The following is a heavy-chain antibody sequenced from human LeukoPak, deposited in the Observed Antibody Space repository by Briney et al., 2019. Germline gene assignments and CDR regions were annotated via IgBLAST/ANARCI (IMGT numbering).Heavy chain of an antibody. CDR3: ARKGNRFVDSYGMDV. CDR2: IYHSGST. CDR1: GGSISSSNW. Sequence: PSETLSLTCAVSGGSISSSNWWSWVRQPPGKGLEWIGEIYHSGSTNYNPSLKSRVTISVDKSKNQFSLKQSSVTAADTAVYYCARKGNRFVDSYGMDVWGKGTTVTVSS. D-gene: IGHD3-10*01. V-gene: IGHV4-4*02. J-gene: IGHJ6*04.